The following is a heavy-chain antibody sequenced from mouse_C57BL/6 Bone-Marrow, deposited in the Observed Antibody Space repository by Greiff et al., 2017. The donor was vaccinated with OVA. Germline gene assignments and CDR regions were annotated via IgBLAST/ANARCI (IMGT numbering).Heavy chain of an antibody. Sequence: EVMLVESEGGLVQPGSSMKLSCTASGFTFSDYYMAWVRQVPEKGLEWVANINYDGSSTYYLDSLKSRFIISRDNATNILYLQLSSLKSEDTATYYCARDRGVVAHWYFDVWGTGTTVTVSS. CDR2: INYDGSST. CDR1: GFTFSDYY. V-gene: IGHV5-16*01. D-gene: IGHD1-1*01. CDR3: ARDRGVVAHWYFDV. J-gene: IGHJ1*03.